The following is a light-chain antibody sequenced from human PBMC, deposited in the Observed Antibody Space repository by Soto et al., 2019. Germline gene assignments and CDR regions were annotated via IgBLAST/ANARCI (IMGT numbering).Light chain of an antibody. CDR3: QQYSSYSKT. V-gene: IGKV1-5*01. J-gene: IGKJ1*01. CDR2: DAS. Sequence: DIQITQSPSTLSASVGYRLTITCRASQSISSWLAWYQQRPGRAPKLLIFDASSLESGVPSRFSGSGSGTEFTLTISSLQPDDFATYYCQQYSSYSKTFGQGTKVDIK. CDR1: QSISSW.